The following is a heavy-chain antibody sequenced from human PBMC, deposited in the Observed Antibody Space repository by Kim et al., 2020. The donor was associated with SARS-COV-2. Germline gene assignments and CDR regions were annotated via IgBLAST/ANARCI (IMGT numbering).Heavy chain of an antibody. CDR1: GGSISSGGYY. CDR3: ARVIYGSGSYHMDV. V-gene: IGHV4-31*03. CDR2: IYYSGST. J-gene: IGHJ6*03. D-gene: IGHD3-10*01. Sequence: SETLSLTCTVSGGSISSGGYYWSWIRQHPGKGLEWIGYIYYSGSTYYNPSLKSRVTISVDTSKNQFSLKLSSVTAADTAVYYCARVIYGSGSYHMDVWGKGTTVTVSS.